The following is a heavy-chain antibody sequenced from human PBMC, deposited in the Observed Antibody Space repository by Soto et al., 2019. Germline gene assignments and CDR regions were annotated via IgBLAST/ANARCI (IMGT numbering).Heavy chain of an antibody. J-gene: IGHJ6*02. CDR3: VRYPLVRGDVLGMGV. Sequence: QVQLVQSGAEVKKPGSSVKVSCRASGGTFIDYAIGWVRQAPGQGLEWMGGITPFYGRTNYAQSFQGAVTITADSLMSEVYMELSSLKSEDTAVYYCVRYPLVRGDVLGMGVWGQGTTISVSS. D-gene: IGHD3-10*01. CDR1: GGTFIDYA. CDR2: ITPFYGRT. V-gene: IGHV1-69*06.